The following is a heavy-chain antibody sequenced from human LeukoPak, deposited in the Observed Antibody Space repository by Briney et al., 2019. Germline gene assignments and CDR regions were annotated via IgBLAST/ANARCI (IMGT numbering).Heavy chain of an antibody. CDR1: GFTFSSYW. D-gene: IGHD2-2*01. J-gene: IGHJ4*02. CDR3: ARAPIVVVLTRRPTYFDF. V-gene: IGHV3-7*01. Sequence: PGGSLRLSCAASGFTFSSYWMSWVRQAPGKGLEWVANIKQDESEKYYVDSVKGRFTISRDNAKNSLYLQMNSLRAEDTAMYYCARAPIVVVLTRRPTYFDFWVQGALVTVSS. CDR2: IKQDESEK.